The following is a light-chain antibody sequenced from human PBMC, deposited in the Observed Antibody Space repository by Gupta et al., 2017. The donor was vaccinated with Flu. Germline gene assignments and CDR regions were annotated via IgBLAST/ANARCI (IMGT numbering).Light chain of an antibody. CDR1: SGHSRYT. CDR2: VYSDGSR. Sequence: QLLLTQSPSASASLGASVKLTCTLSSGHSRYTIAWHQQQPGKGPRYLMKVYSDGSRNKGDEISDRFSGSSSGPERYLIISSLQSEDEADYYCQTWAPGIRVFGGGTKLTVL. J-gene: IGLJ2*01. CDR3: QTWAPGIRV. V-gene: IGLV4-69*01.